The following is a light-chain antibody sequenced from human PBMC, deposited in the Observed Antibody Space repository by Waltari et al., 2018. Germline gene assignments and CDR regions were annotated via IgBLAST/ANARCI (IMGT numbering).Light chain of an antibody. Sequence: ELVLTQSPATLSLSPGDRATLSCRASQSVRTYLAWYQHKPGQAPRLLIYDASNRATGIPARFSGSGSGTDFTLTISSLEPEDFAVYYCQQRSNWPPYTFGQGTKLEIK. CDR2: DAS. V-gene: IGKV3-11*01. CDR1: QSVRTY. CDR3: QQRSNWPPYT. J-gene: IGKJ2*01.